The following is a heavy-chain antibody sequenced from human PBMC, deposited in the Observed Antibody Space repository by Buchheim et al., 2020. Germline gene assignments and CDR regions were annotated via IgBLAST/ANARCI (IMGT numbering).Heavy chain of an antibody. CDR3: ARDDKLLVFAY. D-gene: IGHD1-26*01. J-gene: IGHJ4*02. Sequence: QVQLQESGPGLVKPSETLSLTCTVSGGSISSYYWSWIRQPPGKGLEWIGFIYHSGSTDYNPSLKSRVTISVDTSKNQFSLKLSSVTAADTAVYYCARDDKLLVFAYWGQGTL. CDR2: IYHSGST. CDR1: GGSISSYY. V-gene: IGHV4-59*12.